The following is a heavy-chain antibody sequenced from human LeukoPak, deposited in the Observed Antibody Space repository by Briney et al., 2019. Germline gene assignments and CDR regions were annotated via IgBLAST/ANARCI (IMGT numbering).Heavy chain of an antibody. CDR3: ARDRAWNYFDY. D-gene: IGHD3-3*01. CDR2: IASDGSST. CDR1: GFTFSSYW. J-gene: IGHJ4*02. Sequence: GGSLRLSCAASGFTFSSYWMNWVRQAPGKGLVWVSRIASDGSSTTYADSVKGRFSISRDNAKNTLYLQMNSLRVEDTAVYYCARDRAWNYFDYWGQGTLVTVSS. V-gene: IGHV3-74*01.